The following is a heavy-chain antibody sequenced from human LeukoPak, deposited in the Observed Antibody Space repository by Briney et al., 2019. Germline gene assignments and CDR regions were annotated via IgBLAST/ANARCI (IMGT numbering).Heavy chain of an antibody. V-gene: IGHV3-30*02. CDR1: GFTFTGHS. J-gene: IGHJ3*02. CDR3: AKDYYASGDAFDI. CDR2: IRFDGSNK. Sequence: GRSLRLSCVASGFTFTGHSMHWVRQAPGKGLEWVAFIRFDGSNKYYADSVKGRFTISRDNSKNTLYLQMNSLRAEDTAVYYCAKDYYASGDAFDIWGQGTMVIVSS. D-gene: IGHD3-10*01.